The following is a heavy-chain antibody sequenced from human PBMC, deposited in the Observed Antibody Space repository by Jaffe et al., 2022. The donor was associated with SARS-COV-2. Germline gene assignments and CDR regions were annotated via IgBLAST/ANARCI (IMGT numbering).Heavy chain of an antibody. Sequence: EVQLVESGGGLVQPGGSLTLSCEASGFSFSGYWMIWVRQAPGKGLEWVANINYGGDEKHYVDSVKGRFTISRDNAKNSLYLQMNSLRVEDTAVYYCARDSGWLQLGYWGQGTLVTVSS. V-gene: IGHV3-7*01. D-gene: IGHD5-12*01. CDR1: GFSFSGYW. CDR2: INYGGDEK. J-gene: IGHJ4*02. CDR3: ARDSGWLQLGY.